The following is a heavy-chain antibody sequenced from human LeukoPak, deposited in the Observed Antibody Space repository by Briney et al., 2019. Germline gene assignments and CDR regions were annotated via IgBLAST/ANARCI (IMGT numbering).Heavy chain of an antibody. D-gene: IGHD3-9*01. CDR3: ARDTYYDILTGYGY. J-gene: IGHJ4*02. CDR2: ISAYNGNT. CDR1: CYTLSSYG. Sequence: GASVKGSCKASCYTLSSYGISWVRQAPGQRLELMGWISAYNGNTNYAQKLQGRVTMTTDTSTSTAYMELRSLRSDDTAVYYCARDTYYDILTGYGYWGQGTLVTVSS. V-gene: IGHV1-18*01.